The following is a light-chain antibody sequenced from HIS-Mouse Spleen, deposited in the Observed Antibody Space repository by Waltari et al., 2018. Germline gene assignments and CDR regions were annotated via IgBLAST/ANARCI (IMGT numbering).Light chain of an antibody. Sequence: QSALTQPASVSGSPGQSITIACTGTSRDVGSHNLLSWYQQHPGKAPKLMIYEGSKRPSGVCNRFSGSKSGNTASLTISGLQAEDEADYYCCSYAGSSTWVFGGGTKLTVL. CDR1: SRDVGSHNL. V-gene: IGLV2-23*01. CDR2: EGS. CDR3: CSYAGSSTWV. J-gene: IGLJ3*02.